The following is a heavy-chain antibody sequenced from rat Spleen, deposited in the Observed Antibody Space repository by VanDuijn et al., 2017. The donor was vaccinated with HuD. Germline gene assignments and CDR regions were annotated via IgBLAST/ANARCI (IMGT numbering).Heavy chain of an antibody. CDR3: ARVLQWFDY. Sequence: EVQLVESGGGLVQPGRSMKLSCAASGFTFSNYYMAWVRQAPKKGLEWVATISYDGSSTYYRDSVKGRFTISRDNAKSTLYLQMDSLRSEDTATYYCARVLQWFDYWGPGTMVTVSS. CDR2: ISYDGSST. V-gene: IGHV5-7*01. D-gene: IGHD1-1*01. J-gene: IGHJ1*01. CDR1: GFTFSNYY.